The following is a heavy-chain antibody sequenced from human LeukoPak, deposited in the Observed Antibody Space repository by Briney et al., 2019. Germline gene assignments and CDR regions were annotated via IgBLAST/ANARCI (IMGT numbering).Heavy chain of an antibody. Sequence: GGSLRLSCAASGFTFSSYGMHWVRQAPGKGLEWVAVISYDGSNKYYADSVKGRFTISRDNSKNTLYLQMNSLRAEDTAVYYCAREGGDYGDYSSWFDPWGQGTLVTVSS. V-gene: IGHV3-30*03. CDR3: AREGGDYGDYSSWFDP. CDR1: GFTFSSYG. D-gene: IGHD4-17*01. CDR2: ISYDGSNK. J-gene: IGHJ5*02.